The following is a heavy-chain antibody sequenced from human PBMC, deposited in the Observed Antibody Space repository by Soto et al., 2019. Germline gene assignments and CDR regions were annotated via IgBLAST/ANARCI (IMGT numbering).Heavy chain of an antibody. Sequence: GGSLRLSCAASGFTFSSYSMNWVRQAPGKGLEWVSSISSSSSYIYYADSVKGRFTISRDNAKNSLYLQMNSLRAEDTAVYYCARLGITMVRGVIIAGTPGPSPYYYMDVWGKGTTVTVSS. CDR1: GFTFSSYS. D-gene: IGHD3-10*01. CDR3: ARLGITMVRGVIIAGTPGPSPYYYMDV. J-gene: IGHJ6*03. CDR2: ISSSSSYI. V-gene: IGHV3-21*04.